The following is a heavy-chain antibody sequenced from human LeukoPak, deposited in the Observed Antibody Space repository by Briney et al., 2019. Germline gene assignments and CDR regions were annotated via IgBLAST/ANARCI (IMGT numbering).Heavy chain of an antibody. J-gene: IGHJ4*02. D-gene: IGHD6-19*01. CDR2: MNPNSGNT. CDR1: RYTFTSYD. Sequence: GASVKVSCKASRYTFTSYDINWVRQATGQGLEWMGWMNPNSGNTGYAQKFQGRVTMIRNTSISTAYMELSSLRSEDTAVYYCARSVAGLENADYWGQGTLVTVSS. CDR3: ARSVAGLENADY. V-gene: IGHV1-8*01.